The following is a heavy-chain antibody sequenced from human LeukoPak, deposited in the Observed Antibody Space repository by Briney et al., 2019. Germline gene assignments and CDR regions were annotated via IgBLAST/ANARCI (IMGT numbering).Heavy chain of an antibody. Sequence: PGGSLRLSCAASGFSISSNYMTWVRQAPGKGLEWVSAVSSTGGTTYYADSVKGRFTISRDNSKNTLYLQMNSLRADDTAVYYCAKAKDYYDSSGPDGWGQGTLVTVSS. CDR1: GFSISSNY. J-gene: IGHJ1*01. CDR2: VSSTGGTT. CDR3: AKAKDYYDSSGPDG. V-gene: IGHV3-23*01. D-gene: IGHD3-22*01.